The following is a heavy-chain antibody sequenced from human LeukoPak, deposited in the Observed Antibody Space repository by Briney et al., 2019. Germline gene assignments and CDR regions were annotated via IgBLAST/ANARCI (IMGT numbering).Heavy chain of an antibody. D-gene: IGHD6-19*01. CDR2: IYPGDSDT. Sequence: GESLKISCKGSGYTFTSYWIGWVRQMPGKGLEWMGIIYPGDSDTRYSPSFQGQVTISADKSISTAYLQWSSLKASDTAMYYCARDRGSGWYPNYFDYWGQGTLVTVSS. V-gene: IGHV5-51*01. CDR1: GYTFTSYW. CDR3: ARDRGSGWYPNYFDY. J-gene: IGHJ4*02.